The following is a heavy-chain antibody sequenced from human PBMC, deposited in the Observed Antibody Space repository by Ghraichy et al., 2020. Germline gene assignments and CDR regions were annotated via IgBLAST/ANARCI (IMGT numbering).Heavy chain of an antibody. CDR2: VYYTGLP. D-gene: IGHD1-1*01. CDR1: GDPMSSYY. J-gene: IGHJ4*02. V-gene: IGHV4-59*01. CDR3: ARARFWKSAPDY. Sequence: SQTLSLTCSVSGDPMSSYYWTWIRQPPGRGLEWIAYVYYTGLPNYSPSLKSRVTISVHTSKTQFSLTLTSVTPSDTAVYYCARARFWKSAPDYWGQGILVTVSS.